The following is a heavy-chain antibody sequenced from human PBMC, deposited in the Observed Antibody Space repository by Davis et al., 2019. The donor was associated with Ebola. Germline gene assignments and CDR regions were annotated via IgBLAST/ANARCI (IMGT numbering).Heavy chain of an antibody. J-gene: IGHJ4*02. CDR3: ATTPQYSSGQNKPFDY. Sequence: GGSLRLSCAASGFTVSNNYMNWVRQAPGKGLQWVAVIWDDGCNKYYADSVKGRFTISRDNSKNTLYLQMNSLRAEDTAVYYCATTPQYSSGQNKPFDYWGQGTLVTVSS. V-gene: IGHV3-33*08. CDR1: GFTVSNNY. D-gene: IGHD6-19*01. CDR2: IWDDGCNK.